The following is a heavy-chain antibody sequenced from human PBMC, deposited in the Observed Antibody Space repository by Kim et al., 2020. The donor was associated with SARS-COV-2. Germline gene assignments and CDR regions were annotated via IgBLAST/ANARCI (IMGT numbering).Heavy chain of an antibody. Sequence: SGPTLVNPTPPLTLTCTFSGFSLSTSGVGVGWIRQSPGKALEWLALLYLDDDKRYSPSLRSRLTITKDTSKNQVVLTMTNMDPVDTATYYCARSLRYCTNGVCTPYGMDVWGQGTTVTVSS. D-gene: IGHD2-8*01. V-gene: IGHV2-5*02. CDR2: LYLDDDK. CDR3: ARSLRYCTNGVCTPYGMDV. J-gene: IGHJ6*02. CDR1: GFSLSTSGVG.